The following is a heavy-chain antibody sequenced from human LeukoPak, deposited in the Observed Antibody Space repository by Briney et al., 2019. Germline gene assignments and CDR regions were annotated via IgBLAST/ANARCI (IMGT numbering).Heavy chain of an antibody. Sequence: PSWTLSLTCAVSGGSISSSNWWSWVRQPPGKGLEWIGEIYHSGSTNYNPSLKSRVTISVDKSKNQFSLKLSSVTAADTAVYYCAKVRGYSYGHNWFDPWGQGTLVTVSS. V-gene: IGHV4-4*02. CDR3: AKVRGYSYGHNWFDP. CDR1: GGSISSSNW. D-gene: IGHD5-18*01. CDR2: IYHSGST. J-gene: IGHJ5*02.